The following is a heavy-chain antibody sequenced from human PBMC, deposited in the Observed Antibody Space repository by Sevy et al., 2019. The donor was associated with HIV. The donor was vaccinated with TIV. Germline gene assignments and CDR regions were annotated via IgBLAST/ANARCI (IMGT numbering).Heavy chain of an antibody. Sequence: GGSLKLSCAASGFTFSSYAMHWVRQAPGKGLEWVAVISYDGSNKYYADSVKGRFTISRDNSKNTLYLQMNSLRAEHTAVYYCAREGWNYYDSSGYYPDAFDIWGQGTMVTVSS. CDR1: GFTFSSYA. V-gene: IGHV3-30-3*01. CDR2: ISYDGSNK. CDR3: AREGWNYYDSSGYYPDAFDI. J-gene: IGHJ3*02. D-gene: IGHD3-22*01.